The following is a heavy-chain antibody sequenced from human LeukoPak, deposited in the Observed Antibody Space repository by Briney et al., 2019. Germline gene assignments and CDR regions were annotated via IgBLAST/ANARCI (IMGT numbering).Heavy chain of an antibody. CDR2: IYTSAST. Sequence: SETLSLTCTVSGGSISSYYWSWIRQPAGKGLEWIGRIYTSASTNYNPSLKSRVTMSVDTSKNQFSLKLSSVTAADTAVYYCARFAVGYCSSTSCYAFDYWGQGTLVTVSS. J-gene: IGHJ4*02. CDR1: GGSISSYY. V-gene: IGHV4-4*07. D-gene: IGHD2-2*01. CDR3: ARFAVGYCSSTSCYAFDY.